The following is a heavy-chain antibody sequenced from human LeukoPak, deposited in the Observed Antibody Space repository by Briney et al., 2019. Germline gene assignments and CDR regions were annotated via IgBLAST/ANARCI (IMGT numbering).Heavy chain of an antibody. Sequence: GASVKVSCKASGYTFTNYGISWVRQAPGQGLEWMGGIIPIFGTTNYAQKFQGRVTITADKSTSTAYMELSSLRSEDTAMYYCARTVVVTAEHAFDTWGQGTMVTVSS. D-gene: IGHD2-21*02. V-gene: IGHV1-69*06. CDR1: GYTFTNYG. J-gene: IGHJ3*02. CDR3: ARTVVVTAEHAFDT. CDR2: IIPIFGTT.